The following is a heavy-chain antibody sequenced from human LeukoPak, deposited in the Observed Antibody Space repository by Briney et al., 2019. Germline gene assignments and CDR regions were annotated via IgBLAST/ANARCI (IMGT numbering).Heavy chain of an antibody. CDR3: GRAGIAAAGTIRGVKYFQH. D-gene: IGHD6-13*01. CDR2: INHRGST. J-gene: IGHJ1*01. CDR1: IGSFRGYY. Sequence: SETPSLTPDVYIGSFRGYYRCFISPRPGKRRESIFEINHRGSTHNDASINSRVTISVDRSKNLFSLKLSSVTAAETAVYYCGRAGIAAAGTIRGVKYFQHWGQGTLVTVSS. V-gene: IGHV4-34*01.